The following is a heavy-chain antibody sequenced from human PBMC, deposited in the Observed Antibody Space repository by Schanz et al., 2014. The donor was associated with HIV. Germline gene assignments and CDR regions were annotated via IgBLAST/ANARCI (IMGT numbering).Heavy chain of an antibody. Sequence: QVQLVQSGAEVKKPGASVKVSCKASGYTFTSNGISWVRQAPGQGLEWMGWISPYNGNTNYGQKFQGRVTMTADTSTSTAYMDLRSLRSDDTAVYYCARGAAEMATMTPWRYWGQGTLVTVSS. CDR3: ARGAAEMATMTPWRY. CDR1: GYTFTSNG. J-gene: IGHJ4*02. D-gene: IGHD5-12*01. V-gene: IGHV1-18*01. CDR2: ISPYNGNT.